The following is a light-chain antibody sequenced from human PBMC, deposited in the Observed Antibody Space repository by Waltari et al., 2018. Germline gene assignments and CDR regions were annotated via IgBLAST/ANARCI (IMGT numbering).Light chain of an antibody. Sequence: EIVMTHPPATLPVPPGERATLSCRASQSVGVDLAWYQQKPGQAPRLLIYGPSNRATGIPARFSGSGSGTEFTLTINSLQSEDFAIYYCQQYNKWPPYTFGQGTKLEIK. CDR3: QQYNKWPPYT. V-gene: IGKV3D-15*01. CDR2: GPS. CDR1: QSVGVD. J-gene: IGKJ2*01.